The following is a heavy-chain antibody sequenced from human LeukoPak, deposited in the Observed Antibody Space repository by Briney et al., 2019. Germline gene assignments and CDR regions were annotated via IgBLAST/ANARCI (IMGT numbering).Heavy chain of an antibody. CDR3: ARDLGGGTHYYYHYHMDV. D-gene: IGHD3-16*01. Sequence: ASVKVSCKASGYTFLSYGITWVRQAPGQGLEWMGWISAHNGNTNYALEFQGRVTMTADTFTDTAFMELRSLGSDDTAVYYCARDLGGGTHYYYHYHMDVWGTGTTVTVSS. CDR1: GYTFLSYG. J-gene: IGHJ6*03. V-gene: IGHV1-18*01. CDR2: ISAHNGNT.